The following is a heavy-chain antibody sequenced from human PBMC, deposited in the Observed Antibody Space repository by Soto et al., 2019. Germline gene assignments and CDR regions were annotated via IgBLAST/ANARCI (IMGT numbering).Heavy chain of an antibody. CDR2: IYSGGYT. Sequence: EVQVVESGGRLVRPGESLRLSCTPSGFSVSNNYMSWVRQAPGKGLEWVSVIYSGGYTYYADSVRDRFIISRDNSKNIVYLQMSSLRDDDTAMYYCARVVAARSCWGQGTLVTVSA. J-gene: IGHJ4*02. D-gene: IGHD6-6*01. CDR3: ARVVAARSC. V-gene: IGHV3-66*01. CDR1: GFSVSNNY.